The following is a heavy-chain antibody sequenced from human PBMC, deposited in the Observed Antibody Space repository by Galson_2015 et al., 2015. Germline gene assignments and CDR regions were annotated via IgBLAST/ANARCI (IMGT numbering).Heavy chain of an antibody. J-gene: IGHJ4*02. CDR1: GFTFSSYW. Sequence: SLRLSCAASGFTFSSYWMSWVRQAPGKGLEWVANIKQDGSEKYYVDSVKGRFTIFRDNAKNSLYLQMNSLRAEDTAVYYCARDHSLYYYDSSGYRSRWGQGTLVTVSS. V-gene: IGHV3-7*01. D-gene: IGHD3-22*01. CDR3: ARDHSLYYYDSSGYRSR. CDR2: IKQDGSEK.